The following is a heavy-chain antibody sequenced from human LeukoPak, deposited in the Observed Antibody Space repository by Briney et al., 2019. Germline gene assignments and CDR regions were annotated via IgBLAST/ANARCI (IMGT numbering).Heavy chain of an antibody. J-gene: IGHJ4*02. D-gene: IGHD6-6*01. V-gene: IGHV3-33*01. CDR1: GFTFSSYG. Sequence: PGGSLRLSCAASGFTFSSYGMHWVRQAPGKGLEWVAVIWYDGSNKYYADSVKGRFTISRDNPKNTLYLQMNSLRAEDTAVYYCARAYSSSSQPFDYWGQGTLVTVSS. CDR3: ARAYSSSSQPFDY. CDR2: IWYDGSNK.